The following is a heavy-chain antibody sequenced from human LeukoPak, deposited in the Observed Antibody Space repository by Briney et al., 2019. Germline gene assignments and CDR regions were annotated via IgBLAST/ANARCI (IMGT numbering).Heavy chain of an antibody. CDR3: ARESYYYGSGSYYNWFDP. CDR1: GGSISSGSYY. V-gene: IGHV4-61*02. J-gene: IGHJ5*02. CDR2: IYTSGST. Sequence: PSQTLSLTCTVSGGSISSGSYYWSWIRQPAGKGLEWIGRIYTSGSTNYNPSLKSRVTISVDTSKNQFSLKLSSVTAADTAVYYCARESYYYGSGSYYNWFDPWGQGTLVTVSS. D-gene: IGHD3-10*01.